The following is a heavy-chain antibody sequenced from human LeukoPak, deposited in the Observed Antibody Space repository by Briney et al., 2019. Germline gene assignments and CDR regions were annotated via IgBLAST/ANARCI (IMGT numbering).Heavy chain of an antibody. J-gene: IGHJ4*02. D-gene: IGHD3-22*01. CDR1: GFTFSSYA. CDR3: ARGSSRGQSLDY. CDR2: ISYDGSNK. V-gene: IGHV3-30-3*01. Sequence: GGSLRLSCAASGFTFSSYAMHWVRQAPAKGLEWVAVISYDGSNKYYADSVKGRFTSSRDNSKNTLYLQMNSLRGEDTAVYCCARGSSRGQSLDYWGQGTLVTVSS.